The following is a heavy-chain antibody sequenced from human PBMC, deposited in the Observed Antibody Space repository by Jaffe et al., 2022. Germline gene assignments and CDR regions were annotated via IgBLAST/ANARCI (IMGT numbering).Heavy chain of an antibody. CDR2: IKEDGSEK. Sequence: EVQLVESGGGLVQPGGSLRLSCAASGFTLSSYWMSWVRQAPGKGLEWVASIKEDGSEKYYVDSVNGRFTISRDNAKNSLYLQMNSLTAEDTAVYYCARDGFMITFGGVISIDAFDIWGQGTMVTVSS. CDR3: ARDGFMITFGGVISIDAFDI. CDR1: GFTLSSYW. J-gene: IGHJ3*02. V-gene: IGHV3-7*01. D-gene: IGHD3-16*02.